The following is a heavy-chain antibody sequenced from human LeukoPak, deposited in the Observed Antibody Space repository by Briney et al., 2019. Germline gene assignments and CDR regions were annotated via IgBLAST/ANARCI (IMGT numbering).Heavy chain of an antibody. V-gene: IGHV3-48*01. CDR1: GFTFSSYS. D-gene: IGHD3-22*01. Sequence: HPGGSLRLSCAASGFTFSSYSMLWVRQAPGKGLEWVSYISSSSTIYYADSVKGRFTISRDNAKNSLYLQMNTLRAEGTAVYYCARDRHKYNYDSGGYPPYWGQGTLVTVSS. CDR3: ARDRHKYNYDSGGYPPY. J-gene: IGHJ4*02. CDR2: ISSSSTI.